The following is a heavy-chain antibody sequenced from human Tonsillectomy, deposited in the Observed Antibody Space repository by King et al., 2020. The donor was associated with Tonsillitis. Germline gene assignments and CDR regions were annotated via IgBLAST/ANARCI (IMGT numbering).Heavy chain of an antibody. V-gene: IGHV1-2*02. CDR2: INPNSGGT. D-gene: IGHD2-2*01. J-gene: IGHJ6*02. CDR3: ARDKEVPAAMGFNYGMDV. CDR1: GYTFTGHY. Sequence: VQLVESGAEVKKPGASVKVSCKASGYTFTGHYMHWVRQAPGQGLEWMGWINPNSGGTNYAQKFQGRVTMTRDTSLSTAYMGLSRLRSDDTAVYYCARDKEVPAAMGFNYGMDVWGQGTTVTVSS.